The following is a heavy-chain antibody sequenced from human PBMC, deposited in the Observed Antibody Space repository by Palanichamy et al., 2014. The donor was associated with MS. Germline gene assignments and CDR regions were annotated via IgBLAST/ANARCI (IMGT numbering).Heavy chain of an antibody. J-gene: IGHJ6*02. CDR3: AKDSVGATTAYYYYGMDV. Sequence: QVQLVESGGGVVQPGRSLRLSCAASGFTFSSYGMHWVRQAPGKGLEWVAVISYDGSNKYYADSVKGRFTISRDNSKNTLYLQMNSLRAEDTVVYYCAKDSVGATTAYYYYGMDVWGQGTTVTVSS. V-gene: IGHV3-30*18. CDR2: ISYDGSNK. CDR1: GFTFSSYG. D-gene: IGHD1-26*01.